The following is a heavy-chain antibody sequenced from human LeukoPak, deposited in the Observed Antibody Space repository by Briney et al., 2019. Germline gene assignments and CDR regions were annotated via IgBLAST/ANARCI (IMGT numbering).Heavy chain of an antibody. V-gene: IGHV3-48*01. D-gene: IGHD2-15*01. CDR2: ISSSSSTM. Sequence: PGGSLGLSCAASGFTFSSYSMNWVRQAPGKGLEWVSYISSSSSTMYYADSVKGRFTISRDNAKNSLYLQMNSLRAEDTAVYYCARPVVEDAFDIWGQGTMVTVSS. J-gene: IGHJ3*02. CDR1: GFTFSSYS. CDR3: ARPVVEDAFDI.